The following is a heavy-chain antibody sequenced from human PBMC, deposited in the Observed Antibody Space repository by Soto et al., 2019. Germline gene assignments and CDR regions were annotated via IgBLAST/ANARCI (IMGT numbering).Heavy chain of an antibody. CDR1: GGSISSGDYY. CDR2: IYYSGST. D-gene: IGHD5-18*01. J-gene: IGHJ1*01. CDR3: ASNSYGYTCYAD. V-gene: IGHV4-30-4*01. Sequence: RSETLSLTCTVSGGSISSGDYYWSWIRQPPGKGLEWIGYIYYSGSTYYNPSLKSRVTISVDTSKNQYSLKLSSVTAADTAVYYGASNSYGYTCYADWGQGTLVTVAS.